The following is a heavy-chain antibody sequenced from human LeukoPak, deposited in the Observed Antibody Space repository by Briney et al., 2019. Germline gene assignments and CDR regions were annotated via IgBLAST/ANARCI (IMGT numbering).Heavy chain of an antibody. V-gene: IGHV4-38-2*02. CDR1: GYSISSGYY. J-gene: IGHJ4*02. CDR3: ARWYDFCSGYRTQYYFDY. D-gene: IGHD3-3*01. Sequence: SETLSLTCTVSGYSISSGYYWGWLRQPPGKGLEWIGSIYHSGSTYYNPSLKSRVTISVDTSKNQFSLKLSSVTAADTAVYYCARWYDFCSGYRTQYYFDYWGEGTLVTVSS. CDR2: IYHSGST.